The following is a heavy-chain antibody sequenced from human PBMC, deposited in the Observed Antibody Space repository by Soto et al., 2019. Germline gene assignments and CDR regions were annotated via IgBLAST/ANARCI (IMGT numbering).Heavy chain of an antibody. D-gene: IGHD3-10*01. V-gene: IGHV1-24*01. J-gene: IGHJ6*02. CDR3: ATASTMVRGAIFYYYYGMDV. Sequence: ASVKVSCKVSGYTLTELSMHWVRQAPGKGLEWMGGFDPGDGETIYAQKFQGRVTMTEDTSTDTAYMELSSLRSEDTAVYYCATASTMVRGAIFYYYYGMDVWGQGTTVTVSS. CDR2: FDPGDGET. CDR1: GYTLTELS.